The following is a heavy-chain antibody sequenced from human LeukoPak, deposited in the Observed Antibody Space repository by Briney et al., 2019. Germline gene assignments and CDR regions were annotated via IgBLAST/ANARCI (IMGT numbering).Heavy chain of an antibody. J-gene: IGHJ4*02. CDR2: ISAYNGNT. Sequence: ATVKVSCKASGYTFTSYGISWVRQAPGQGLEWMGWISAYNGNTNYAQKLQGRVTMTTDTSTSTAYMELRSLRSDDTAVYYCARVPTHDYGDYAANYWGQGTLVTVSS. CDR1: GYTFTSYG. D-gene: IGHD4-17*01. CDR3: ARVPTHDYGDYAANY. V-gene: IGHV1-18*01.